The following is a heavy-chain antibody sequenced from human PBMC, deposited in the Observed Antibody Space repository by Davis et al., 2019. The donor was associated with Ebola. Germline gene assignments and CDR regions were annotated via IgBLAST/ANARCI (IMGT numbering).Heavy chain of an antibody. Sequence: GESLKISCAASGFTVSSNYMSWVRQAPGKGLEWVAVIWYDGSNKYYADSVKGRFTISRDNSKNTLYLQMNSLRAEDTAVYYCAKGGTMVRGGVHDYWGLGTLVIVSS. CDR1: GFTVSSNY. CDR3: AKGGTMVRGGVHDY. D-gene: IGHD3-10*01. J-gene: IGHJ4*02. V-gene: IGHV3-33*06. CDR2: IWYDGSNK.